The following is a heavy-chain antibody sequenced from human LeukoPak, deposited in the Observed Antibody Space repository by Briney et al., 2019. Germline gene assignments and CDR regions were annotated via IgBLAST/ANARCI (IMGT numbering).Heavy chain of an antibody. Sequence: SETLSLTCTVSGGSISSYYWSWIRQPAGKGLEWIGRIYTSGSTNYNPSLKSRVTISVDTSKNQFSLKLSSVTAADTAVYYCARIWYSRGRFDYWGQGTLVTVSS. CDR3: ARIWYSRGRFDY. CDR2: IYTSGST. CDR1: GGSISSYY. J-gene: IGHJ4*02. D-gene: IGHD6-13*01. V-gene: IGHV4-4*07.